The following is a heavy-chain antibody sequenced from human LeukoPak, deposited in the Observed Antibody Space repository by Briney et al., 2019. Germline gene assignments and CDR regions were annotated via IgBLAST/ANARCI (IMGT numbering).Heavy chain of an antibody. CDR3: AAVVPAASAGAFDI. Sequence: GASVKVSCKASGYTFTGYYMHWVRQAPGQGLEWMGWINPNSGGTNYAQKFQGRVTMTRDTPISTAYMELSRLRSDDTAVYYCAAVVPAASAGAFDIWGQGTMVTVSS. D-gene: IGHD2-2*01. J-gene: IGHJ3*02. CDR1: GYTFTGYY. V-gene: IGHV1-2*02. CDR2: INPNSGGT.